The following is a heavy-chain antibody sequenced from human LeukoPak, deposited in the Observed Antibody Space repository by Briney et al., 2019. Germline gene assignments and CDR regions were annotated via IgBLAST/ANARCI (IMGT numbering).Heavy chain of an antibody. CDR1: GFTVSSYA. CDR2: IWYDGSNK. D-gene: IGHD6-13*01. CDR3: AREGGSRSDFDI. Sequence: GGSLRLACAASGFTVSSYAMSWVRQAPGKGLEWVAVIWYDGSNKYYADSVKGRFTISRDNSKNTLYLQMNSLRAEDKAVYYCAREGGSRSDFDIWGQGTVVTVSS. V-gene: IGHV3-33*08. J-gene: IGHJ3*02.